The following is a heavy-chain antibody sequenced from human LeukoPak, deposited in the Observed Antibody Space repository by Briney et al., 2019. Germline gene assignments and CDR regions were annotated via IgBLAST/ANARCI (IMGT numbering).Heavy chain of an antibody. J-gene: IGHJ5*02. D-gene: IGHD1-7*01. CDR1: GYTFTSYG. V-gene: IGHV1-18*01. CDR2: ISAYNGNT. Sequence: ASVKVSCKASGYTFTSYGISWVRQAPGQGLEWMGWISAYNGNTNYAQKFQGRVTMTTDTSTSTAYMELRSLRYDDTAVYYCAGDRVTGTTRLFDPWGQGTLVTVSS. CDR3: AGDRVTGTTRLFDP.